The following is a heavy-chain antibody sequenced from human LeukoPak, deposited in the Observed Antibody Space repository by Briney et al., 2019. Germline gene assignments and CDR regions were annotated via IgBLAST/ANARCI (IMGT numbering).Heavy chain of an antibody. V-gene: IGHV1-18*01. J-gene: IGHJ3*02. CDR1: GYTFTSYG. Sequence: GASVKVSCKASGYTFTSYGISWVRQAPAQGLEWMGWISAYNGNTNNAQKLQGRVSMTTDTSTSTAYMELRSLRSEDTAVYYCAGGTFRYDSSGYYPDAFDIWGQGTMVTVSS. CDR2: ISAYNGNT. D-gene: IGHD3-22*01. CDR3: AGGTFRYDSSGYYPDAFDI.